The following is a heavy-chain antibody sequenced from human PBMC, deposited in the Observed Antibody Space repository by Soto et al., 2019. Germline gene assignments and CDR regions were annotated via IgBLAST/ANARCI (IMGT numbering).Heavy chain of an antibody. D-gene: IGHD3-22*01. CDR1: GGSISSGDYY. CDR2: IYYSGST. CDR3: AGETYYYDSSGYPVGEFDP. Sequence: SETLSLTCTVSGGSISSGDYYWSWIRQPPGKGLEWIGYIYYSGSTYYNPSLKSRVTISVDTSKNQFSLKLSSVTAADTAVYYCAGETYYYDSSGYPVGEFDPWGQGTLVTVSS. J-gene: IGHJ5*02. V-gene: IGHV4-30-4*01.